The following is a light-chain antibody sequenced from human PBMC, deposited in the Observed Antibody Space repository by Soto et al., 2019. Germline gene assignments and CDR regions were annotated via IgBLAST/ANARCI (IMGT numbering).Light chain of an antibody. V-gene: IGKV3-15*01. CDR3: QQYYKWPPET. J-gene: IGKJ2*01. Sequence: EIVMTQSPATLSVSPGERATLSCRASESVGSNLAWYQQKPGQAPRLFIHGASKRATGIPARFSGSGSGTEFTLTISRLQSEDFAVYYCQQYYKWPPETFGQGTKVEIK. CDR2: GAS. CDR1: ESVGSN.